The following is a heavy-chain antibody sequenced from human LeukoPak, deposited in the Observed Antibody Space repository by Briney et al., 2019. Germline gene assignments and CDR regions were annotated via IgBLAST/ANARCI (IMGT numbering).Heavy chain of an antibody. D-gene: IGHD3-16*02. CDR1: GGSISSYY. J-gene: IGHJ3*02. CDR2: IYYSGST. Sequence: SETLSPTCTVSGGSISSYYWSWIRQPPGKGLEWIGYIYYSGSTNYNPSLKSRVTISVDTSKNQFSLKLSSVTAADTAVYYCARYYVWGSYRSFGAFDIWGQGTMVTVSS. V-gene: IGHV4-59*01. CDR3: ARYYVWGSYRSFGAFDI.